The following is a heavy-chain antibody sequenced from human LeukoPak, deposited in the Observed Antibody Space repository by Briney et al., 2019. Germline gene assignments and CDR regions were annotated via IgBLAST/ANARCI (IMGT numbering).Heavy chain of an antibody. CDR2: IYSGGST. CDR3: TTDPEVDIVVVPAAPNDAFDI. J-gene: IGHJ3*02. D-gene: IGHD2-2*03. V-gene: IGHV3-53*01. Sequence: GGSLRLSCAASGFTVSSNYMSWVRQAPGKGLEWVSVIYSGGSTYYADSVKGRFTISRDNSKNTLYLQMNSLRAEDTAVYYCTTDPEVDIVVVPAAPNDAFDIWGQGTMVTVSS. CDR1: GFTVSSNY.